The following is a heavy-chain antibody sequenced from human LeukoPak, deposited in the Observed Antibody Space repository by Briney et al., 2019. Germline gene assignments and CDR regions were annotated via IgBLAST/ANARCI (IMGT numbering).Heavy chain of an antibody. CDR1: GYTFTGYY. D-gene: IGHD5-12*01. Sequence: ASVKISCKASGYTFTGYYMLWVRQAPGQGLEWMGWMNPNSGGTNYAQKFQGRVTMTRDTSISTAYMELSRLRSDDTAVYYCARGFVDIVATGVPALDYWGQGTLVTVSS. J-gene: IGHJ4*02. CDR2: MNPNSGGT. CDR3: ARGFVDIVATGVPALDY. V-gene: IGHV1-2*02.